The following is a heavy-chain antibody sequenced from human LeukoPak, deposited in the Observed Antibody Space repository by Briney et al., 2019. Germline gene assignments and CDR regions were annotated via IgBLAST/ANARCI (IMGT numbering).Heavy chain of an antibody. CDR1: GYFISSGYH. Sequence: SETLSLTCAVSGYFISSGYHWGWIRQPPGKGLEWIGAIYHTGNTYYNPSLMSRVTMSVDTSKNQFSLRPSSVTAADTAVYYCVRLEGYYYYYMDVWGEGTTVTVSS. CDR3: VRLEGYYYYYMDV. J-gene: IGHJ6*03. CDR2: IYHTGNT. V-gene: IGHV4-38-2*01.